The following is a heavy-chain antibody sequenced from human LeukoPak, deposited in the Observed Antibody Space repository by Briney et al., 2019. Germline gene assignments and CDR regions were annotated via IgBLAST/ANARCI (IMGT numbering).Heavy chain of an antibody. D-gene: IGHD3-10*01. V-gene: IGHV3-23*01. Sequence: GGSLRLSCAASGFTFSSYAMSWVRQAPGKGLEWVSAISGSGGSTYYADSVKGRFTISRDNAKNSLYLQMNSLRAEDTAVYYCARDPADYGSGSYYDYWGQGTLVTVSS. CDR1: GFTFSSYA. CDR2: ISGSGGST. CDR3: ARDPADYGSGSYYDY. J-gene: IGHJ4*02.